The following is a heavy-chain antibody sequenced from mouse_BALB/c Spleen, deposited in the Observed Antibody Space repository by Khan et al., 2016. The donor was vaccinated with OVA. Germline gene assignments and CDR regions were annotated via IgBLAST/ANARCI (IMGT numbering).Heavy chain of an antibody. J-gene: IGHJ2*01. Sequence: EVQLQESGPGLVKPSQSLSLTCTVTGYSITSDYAWNWIRQFPGNKLEWMGYISYSGSTSYNPALKSRISINRDTSKNKFFMQLNSVTKEETATYYCSSDYGSSYYSFDYWCPAPTLPVSS. CDR3: SSDYGSSYYSFDY. D-gene: IGHD1-1*01. V-gene: IGHV3-2*02. CDR2: ISYSGST. CDR1: GYSITSDYA.